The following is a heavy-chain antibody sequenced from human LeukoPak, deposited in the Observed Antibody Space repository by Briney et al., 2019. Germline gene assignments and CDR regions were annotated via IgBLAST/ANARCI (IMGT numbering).Heavy chain of an antibody. D-gene: IGHD3-22*01. V-gene: IGHV4-4*07. Sequence: SETLSLTCTVSGGSISSYYWSWIRQPAGKGLEWIGRIYTSGSTNYNPSLKSRVTMSVDTSKNQFSLRLSSVTAADTAVYYCARTDYYDSSGPFDYWSQGTLVTVSS. CDR1: GGSISSYY. CDR2: IYTSGST. CDR3: ARTDYYDSSGPFDY. J-gene: IGHJ4*02.